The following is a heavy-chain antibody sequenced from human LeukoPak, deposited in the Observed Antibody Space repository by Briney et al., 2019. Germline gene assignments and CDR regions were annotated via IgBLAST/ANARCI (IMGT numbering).Heavy chain of an antibody. CDR3: ARQCPGLRPAY. CDR1: GYNFKSYW. Sequence: GESLKISCKGSGYNFKSYWIGWVRQMPGKGLEWIGLIYPGDSETRYSPSFQGQVHMSADKSISTAYLQWSSLKAADTAIYYCARQCPGLRPAYWGQGTLVTVSS. J-gene: IGHJ4*02. CDR2: IYPGDSET. V-gene: IGHV5-51*01.